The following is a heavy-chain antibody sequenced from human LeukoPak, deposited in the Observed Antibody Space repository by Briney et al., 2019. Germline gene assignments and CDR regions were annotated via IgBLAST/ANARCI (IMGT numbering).Heavy chain of an antibody. CDR3: ARHQTSYSSSSYTPD. D-gene: IGHD6-13*01. J-gene: IGHJ4*02. V-gene: IGHV3-23*01. CDR1: GFTFSTYA. CDR2: ISGSGTTS. Sequence: GGSLRLSCAASGFTFSTYAMSWVRQAPGKGLEWVSSISGSGTTSYYADSVKGRFTIYRENSKNTLFLQMYSLAADDTALYYCARHQTSYSSSSYTPDWGQGTLVTVSS.